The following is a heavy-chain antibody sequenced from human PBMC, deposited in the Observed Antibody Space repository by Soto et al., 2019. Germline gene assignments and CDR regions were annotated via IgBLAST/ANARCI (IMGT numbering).Heavy chain of an antibody. CDR1: GGTFSRYA. V-gene: IGHV1-69*13. CDR2: IIPMFGKA. Sequence: GASVKVSCKASGGTFSRYAISWVRQAPGQGLEWMGGIIPMFGKANYAQKFQGRVTITADESTSTGYMELGSLRSDDTAAYYCARDRYMRYCSSTSCYSLAFDIWGQGTMVTVSS. D-gene: IGHD2-2*01. J-gene: IGHJ3*02. CDR3: ARDRYMRYCSSTSCYSLAFDI.